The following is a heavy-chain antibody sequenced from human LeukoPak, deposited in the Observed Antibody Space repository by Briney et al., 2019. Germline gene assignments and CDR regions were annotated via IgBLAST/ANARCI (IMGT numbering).Heavy chain of an antibody. J-gene: IGHJ6*02. V-gene: IGHV3-20*01. CDR1: GFTFDDYG. D-gene: IGHD3-10*01. Sequence: PGGSLRLSRAASGFTFDDYGMSWVRQAPGKGLEWVSGINWNGGSTGYADSVKGRFTISRDNAKNSLYLQMNSLRAEDTALYHCARGDYYGSGSYYYGMDVWGQGTTVTVSS. CDR2: INWNGGST. CDR3: ARGDYYGSGSYYYGMDV.